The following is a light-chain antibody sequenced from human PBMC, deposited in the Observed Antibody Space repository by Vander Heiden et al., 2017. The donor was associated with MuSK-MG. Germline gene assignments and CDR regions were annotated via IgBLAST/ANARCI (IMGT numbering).Light chain of an antibody. CDR2: EDS. Sequence: SYELTQPPSVSVSPGQTARITCSGDALPKKYAYWYQHKSGQAPVLVIYEDSKRPSGIPERFSGSSSGTMATLTISGAQVEDEADYYCYSTDSSGNHRVFGGGIKLTVL. J-gene: IGLJ3*02. CDR3: YSTDSSGNHRV. CDR1: ALPKKY. V-gene: IGLV3-10*01.